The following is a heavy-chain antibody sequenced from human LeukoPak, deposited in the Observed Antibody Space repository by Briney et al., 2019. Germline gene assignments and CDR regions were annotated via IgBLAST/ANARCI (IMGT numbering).Heavy chain of an antibody. CDR1: GFTFSSYS. J-gene: IGHJ6*02. D-gene: IGHD4-11*01. CDR3: GRARLQSQYGMDV. CDR2: ISSSSTI. Sequence: GGSLRLSCAASGFTFSSYSMNWVRQAPGKGLEWVSYISSSSTIYYADSVKGRFTISRDNTKNSLYLDMNSLRAEDTAVYYCGRARLQSQYGMDVRGQGTTAIVSS. V-gene: IGHV3-48*04.